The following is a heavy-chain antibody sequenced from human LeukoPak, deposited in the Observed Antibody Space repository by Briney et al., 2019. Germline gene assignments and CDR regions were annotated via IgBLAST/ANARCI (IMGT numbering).Heavy chain of an antibody. CDR3: ARDYWWNYDY. V-gene: IGHV3-30-3*01. J-gene: IGHJ4*02. D-gene: IGHD1-7*01. CDR2: ISKDGSDK. Sequence: GRSLRLSCAASGFTFSDYAMHWVRQAPGKGLEWVAVISKDGSDKYYPGSVRGRFTISRDNSKNTIYLQMDSLRAEDTAIYYCARDYWWNYDYWGQGTLVTVPS. CDR1: GFTFSDYA.